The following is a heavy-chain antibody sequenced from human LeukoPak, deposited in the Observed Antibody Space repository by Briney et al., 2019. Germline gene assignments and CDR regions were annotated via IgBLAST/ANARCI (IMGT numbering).Heavy chain of an antibody. J-gene: IGHJ5*02. Sequence: SETLSLTCTVSGGSISSGGYYWSWIRQHPGKGLEWIGYIYYSGSTNYNPSLKSRVTISVDTSKNQFSLKLSSVTAADTAVYYCARGNYGSGSYGSWFDPWGQGTLVTVSS. D-gene: IGHD3-10*01. CDR3: ARGNYGSGSYGSWFDP. V-gene: IGHV4-61*08. CDR1: GGSISSGGYY. CDR2: IYYSGST.